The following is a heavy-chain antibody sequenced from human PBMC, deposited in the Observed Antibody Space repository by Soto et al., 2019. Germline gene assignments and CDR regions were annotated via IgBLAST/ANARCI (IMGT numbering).Heavy chain of an antibody. CDR2: ISYDGSNK. Sequence: QVQLVESGGGVVQPGRSLRLSCAASGFTFSSYAMHWVRQAPGKGLEWVAVISYDGSNKYYADSVKGRFTISRDNSKNXXYLQMKSLRAEDTAVYYCARDRVATISFYYYGMDVWGQGTTVTVSS. V-gene: IGHV3-30-3*01. D-gene: IGHD5-12*01. CDR1: GFTFSSYA. J-gene: IGHJ6*02. CDR3: ARDRVATISFYYYGMDV.